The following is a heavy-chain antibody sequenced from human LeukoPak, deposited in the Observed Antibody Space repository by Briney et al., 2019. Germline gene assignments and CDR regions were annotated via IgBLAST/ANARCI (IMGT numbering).Heavy chain of an antibody. V-gene: IGHV1-18*01. J-gene: IGHJ6*02. D-gene: IGHD5-24*01. CDR3: ARQPLLQYYYYYYGMDV. Sequence: ASVKVSCKASGYTFTSYGISWVRQAPGQGLEWMGWISAYNGNTNYAQKLQGRVTMTTDTSTSTAYMELRSLRSDDTAVYYCARQPLLQYYYYYYGMDVWGQGTTVTVSS. CDR2: ISAYNGNT. CDR1: GYTFTSYG.